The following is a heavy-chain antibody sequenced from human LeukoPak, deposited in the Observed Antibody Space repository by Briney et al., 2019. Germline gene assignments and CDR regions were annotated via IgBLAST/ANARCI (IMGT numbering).Heavy chain of an antibody. D-gene: IGHD2-2*02. Sequence: GGSLRLSCAASGFTFSDYYMSWIRQAPGKGLEWVSYISTTSSYTDYADSVRCRFTISRDNAKNLLYLQMNSLRPEDTAVYYCARDWYCSSSICYTDRNWFDPWGQGTLVTVSS. CDR2: ISTTSSYT. CDR3: ARDWYCSSSICYTDRNWFDP. V-gene: IGHV3-11*05. J-gene: IGHJ5*02. CDR1: GFTFSDYY.